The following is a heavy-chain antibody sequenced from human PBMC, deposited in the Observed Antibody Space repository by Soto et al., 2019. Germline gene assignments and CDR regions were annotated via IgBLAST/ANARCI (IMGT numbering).Heavy chain of an antibody. CDR2: IYYSGST. D-gene: IGHD3-22*01. Sequence: SETLSLTCTVSGGSVSSGSYYWSCIRQPPGKGLEWIGYIYYSGSTNYSPSLKSRVTISVDTSKNQFSLKLCSVTAADTAVYYCARGIYYDSSGYHDFDPWGQGTLVTVS. CDR3: ARGIYYDSSGYHDFDP. J-gene: IGHJ5*02. V-gene: IGHV4-61*01. CDR1: GGSVSSGSYY.